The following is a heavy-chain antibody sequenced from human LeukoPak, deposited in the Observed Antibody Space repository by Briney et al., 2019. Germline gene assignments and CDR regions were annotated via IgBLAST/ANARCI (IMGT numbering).Heavy chain of an antibody. CDR2: ISGSGGIT. J-gene: IGHJ4*02. Sequence: GGSLRLSCAASGLTFSSYAMSWVRQAPGKGLEWVSVISGSGGITYYADSVKGRFTISRDNSKNTLYLQMDSLRADDTAVYYCARYSGSYYYPPAWDLWGQGTLVTVSS. CDR3: ARYSGSYYYPPAWDL. CDR1: GLTFSSYA. V-gene: IGHV3-23*01. D-gene: IGHD1-26*01.